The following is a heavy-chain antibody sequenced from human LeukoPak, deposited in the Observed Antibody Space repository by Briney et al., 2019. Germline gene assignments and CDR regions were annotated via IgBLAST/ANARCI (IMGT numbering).Heavy chain of an antibody. D-gene: IGHD3-16*01. Sequence: GGSLRLSCAASGFTFSSYEMNWVRQAPGKGLEWVSSISSSSSYIYYADSVKGRFTISRDNAKNSLYLQMNSLRAEDTAVYYCARDLSWGVRAIDYWGQGTLVTVSS. J-gene: IGHJ4*02. V-gene: IGHV3-21*01. CDR2: ISSSSSYI. CDR3: ARDLSWGVRAIDY. CDR1: GFTFSSYE.